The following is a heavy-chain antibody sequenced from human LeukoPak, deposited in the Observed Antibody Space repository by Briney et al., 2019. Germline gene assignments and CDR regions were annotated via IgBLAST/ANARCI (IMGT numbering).Heavy chain of an antibody. Sequence: PGGSLRLSCAASGFTFSSYGMHWVRQATGKGLEWVSAIGTAGDTYYPGSVKGRFTISRENAKNSLYLQMNSLRAGDTAVYYCARGAETYYYDSSGYYFDYWGQGTLVTVSS. V-gene: IGHV3-13*01. D-gene: IGHD3-22*01. CDR3: ARGAETYYYDSSGYYFDY. J-gene: IGHJ4*02. CDR2: IGTAGDT. CDR1: GFTFSSYG.